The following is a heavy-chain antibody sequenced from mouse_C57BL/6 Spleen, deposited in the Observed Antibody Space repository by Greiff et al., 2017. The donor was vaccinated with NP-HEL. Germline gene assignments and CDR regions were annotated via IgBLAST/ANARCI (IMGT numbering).Heavy chain of an antibody. D-gene: IGHD2-4*01. J-gene: IGHJ4*01. CDR2: INPSNGGT. Sequence: QVQLQQPGTELVKPGASVKLSCKASGYTFTSYWMHWVKQRPGQGLEWIGNINPSNGGTNYNEKFKSKATLTVDKSSSTAYMQLSSLTSEDSAVYYCASSSSTMITTGDFFYYAMDYWGQGTSVTVSS. CDR1: GYTFTSYW. V-gene: IGHV1-53*01. CDR3: ASSSSTMITTGDFFYYAMDY.